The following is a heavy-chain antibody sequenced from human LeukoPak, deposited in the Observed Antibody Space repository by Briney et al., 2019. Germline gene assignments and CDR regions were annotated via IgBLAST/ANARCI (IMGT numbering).Heavy chain of an antibody. CDR2: INHSGST. Sequence: SETLSLTCAVYGGSFSGYYWSWIRQPPGKGLEWIGEINHSGSTNYNPSLKSRVTISVDTSKNQFSLKLSSVTAADTAVYYCARGEALYYYYMDVWGKGTTVTVSS. CDR1: GGSFSGYY. V-gene: IGHV4-34*01. J-gene: IGHJ6*03. CDR3: ARGEALYYYYMDV.